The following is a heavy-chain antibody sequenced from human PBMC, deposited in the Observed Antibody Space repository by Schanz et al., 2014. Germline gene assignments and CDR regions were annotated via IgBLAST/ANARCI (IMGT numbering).Heavy chain of an antibody. D-gene: IGHD5-12*01. CDR2: INPDSGDT. CDR3: ARARYTGYDCSGY. CDR1: GGTFSRYS. Sequence: QVQLVQSGAEVKKPGSSVKVSCKASGGTFSRYSLNWVRQAPGQGLEWMGWINPDSGDTNYVQNFQGRVTSTSDASISTAFMELSGLTSDDTATYFCARARYTGYDCSGYWGQGTLLIVSS. V-gene: IGHV1-2*02. J-gene: IGHJ4*02.